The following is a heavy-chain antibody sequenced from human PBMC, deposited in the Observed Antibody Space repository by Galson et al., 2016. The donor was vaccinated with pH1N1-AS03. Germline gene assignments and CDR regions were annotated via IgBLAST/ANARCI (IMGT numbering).Heavy chain of an antibody. D-gene: IGHD5-24*01. CDR1: GFTFTNAW. Sequence: SLRLSCAASGFTFTNAWMSWIRQAPGKGLEWVAHISSGGEAIFYADSVKGRFTTSRDNAKSSVYLQIHSLRADDTAVYYCATTDGYNSYFDYWGQGTLVTVSP. CDR3: ATTDGYNSYFDY. CDR2: ISSGGEAI. V-gene: IGHV3-11*01. J-gene: IGHJ4*02.